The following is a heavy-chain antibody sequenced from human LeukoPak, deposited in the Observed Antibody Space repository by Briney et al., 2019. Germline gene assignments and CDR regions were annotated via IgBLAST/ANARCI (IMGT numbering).Heavy chain of an antibody. V-gene: IGHV4-34*01. D-gene: IGHD2-15*01. J-gene: IGHJ5*02. CDR3: ARGGLIVVVVAARNWFDP. Sequence: SETLSLTCAVYGGSFSGYYWNWIRQPPGKGLEWIGEINHSRSTNYNPSLKSRVTISVDTSKNQFSLKLSSVTAADTAVYYCARGGLIVVVVAARNWFDPWGQGTLVTVSS. CDR1: GGSFSGYY. CDR2: INHSRST.